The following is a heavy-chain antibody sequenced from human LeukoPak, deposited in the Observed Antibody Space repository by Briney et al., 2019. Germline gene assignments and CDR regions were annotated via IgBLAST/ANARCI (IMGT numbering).Heavy chain of an antibody. Sequence: ASVKVSCKASGYTFTSYGISWVRQAPGQGLEWMGWISAYNGNTNYAQKLQGRVTMTTDTSTSTAYMELRSLRSDDTAVYYCARDLSSPGWFGESFDYWGQGTLVTVSS. CDR2: ISAYNGNT. CDR3: ARDLSSPGWFGESFDY. V-gene: IGHV1-18*01. J-gene: IGHJ4*02. D-gene: IGHD3-10*01. CDR1: GYTFTSYG.